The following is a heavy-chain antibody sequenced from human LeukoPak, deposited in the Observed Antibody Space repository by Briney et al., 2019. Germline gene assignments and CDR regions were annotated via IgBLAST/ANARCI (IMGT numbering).Heavy chain of an antibody. V-gene: IGHV4-59*08. CDR2: IYYSGST. Sequence: SETLSLTCTVSGGSISSYYWSWIRQPPGKGLEWIGYIYYSGSTNYNPSLKSRVTISVDTSKNQFSLKLSSVTAADTAVYYCATINGDYSYWGQGTLVTVSS. CDR3: ATINGDYSY. D-gene: IGHD4-17*01. CDR1: GGSISSYY. J-gene: IGHJ4*02.